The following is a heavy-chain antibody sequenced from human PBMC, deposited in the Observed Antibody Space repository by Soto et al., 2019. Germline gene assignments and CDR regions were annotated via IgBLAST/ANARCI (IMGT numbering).Heavy chain of an antibody. CDR3: ARDKLTGLFDY. CDR2: IYYSGST. Sequence: ETLSLTCTVSGGSISSSSYYWGWIRQPPGKGLEWIGSIYYSGSTYYNPSLKSRVTISVDTSKNQFSLKLSSVTAADTAVYYCARDKLTGLFDYWGQGTLVTVSS. J-gene: IGHJ4*02. D-gene: IGHD2-8*02. CDR1: GGSISSSSYY. V-gene: IGHV4-39*02.